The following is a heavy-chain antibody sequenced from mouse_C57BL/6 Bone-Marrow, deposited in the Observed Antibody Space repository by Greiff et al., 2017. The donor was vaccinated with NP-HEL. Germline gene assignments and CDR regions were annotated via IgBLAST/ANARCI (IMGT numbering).Heavy chain of an antibody. D-gene: IGHD1-1*01. Sequence: EVKLVESGEGLVKPGGSLKLSCAASGFTFSSYAMSWVRQTPEKRLEWVAYISSGGDYIYYADTVQGRFTISRDKARNTLYLQISSLKSEDTAMYYCTRGSSLWYFDVWGTGTTVTVSS. CDR2: ISSGGDYI. CDR3: TRGSSLWYFDV. V-gene: IGHV5-9-1*02. J-gene: IGHJ1*03. CDR1: GFTFSSYA.